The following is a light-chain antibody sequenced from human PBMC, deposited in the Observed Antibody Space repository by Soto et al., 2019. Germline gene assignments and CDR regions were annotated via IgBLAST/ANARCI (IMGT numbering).Light chain of an antibody. CDR3: CAYAGTYV. J-gene: IGLJ1*01. V-gene: IGLV2-11*01. Sequence: QSALTQPRSVSGSPGQSVTISCTGTSSDVGGYNAVSWYQQHPGKAPKLLISDVTKRPSGVPDRFSGSKSGNTPSLTISGLQAEDEADYYCCAYAGTYVFGTGTKLTVL. CDR2: DVT. CDR1: SSDVGGYNA.